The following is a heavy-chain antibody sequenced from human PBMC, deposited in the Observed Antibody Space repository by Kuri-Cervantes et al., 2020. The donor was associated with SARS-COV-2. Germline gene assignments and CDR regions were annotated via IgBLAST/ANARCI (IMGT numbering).Heavy chain of an antibody. J-gene: IGHJ4*02. CDR1: GFTFDDYA. Sequence: SLKISCAASGFTFDDYAMHWVRQAPGKDLEWVSGISWNSGSIGYADSVKGRFTISRDNAKNSLYLQMNSLRAEDMALYYCAKDSVSYYYGSGSFILDYWGQGTLVTVSS. CDR2: ISWNSGSI. CDR3: AKDSVSYYYGSGSFILDY. V-gene: IGHV3-9*03. D-gene: IGHD3-10*01.